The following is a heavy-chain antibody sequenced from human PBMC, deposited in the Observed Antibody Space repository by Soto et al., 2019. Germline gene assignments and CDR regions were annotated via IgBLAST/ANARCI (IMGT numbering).Heavy chain of an antibody. J-gene: IGHJ4*02. CDR3: ARGGYNLNYFDY. CDR1: GGSVSSGSYY. D-gene: IGHD1-1*01. CDR2: IYYSGST. Sequence: QVQLQESGPGLVKPSETLSLTCTVSGGSVSSGSYYWSWIRQPPGKGLEWIGYIYYSGSTNYNPSLKSRVTISVDTSKNQFSLKLSSVTAADTAVYYCARGGYNLNYFDYWGQGTLVTVSS. V-gene: IGHV4-61*01.